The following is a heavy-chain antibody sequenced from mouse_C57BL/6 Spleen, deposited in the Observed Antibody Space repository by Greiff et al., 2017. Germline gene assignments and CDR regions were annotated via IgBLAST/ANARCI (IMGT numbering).Heavy chain of an antibody. Sequence: VHVKQSGAELVKPGASVKLSCTASGFNIKDSYMHWVKQRTEQGLEWIGRIDPEDGETKYAPKFQGKATITADTSSNTAYLQLSRLTAEDTAVYYWASETDRGYFDYWGQGTTLTVSS. J-gene: IGHJ2*01. CDR1: GFNIKDSY. CDR3: ASETDRGYFDY. CDR2: IDPEDGET. V-gene: IGHV14-2*01.